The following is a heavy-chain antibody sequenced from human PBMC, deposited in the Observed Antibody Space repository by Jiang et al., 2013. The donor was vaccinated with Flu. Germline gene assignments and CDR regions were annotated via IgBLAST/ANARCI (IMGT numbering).Heavy chain of an antibody. V-gene: IGHV5-51*01. J-gene: IGHJ6*02. CDR3: GRWETVGATTIRHPQPAYYYYGMDV. Sequence: LVESGAEMKKSGESLKISCKGSDYSFTNNWIGWVRQMPGKGLEWMGIIYPGDSDTRYSPSFQGQVTISADKSISTAYLQWSSLKASDTAMYYCGRWETVGATTIRHPQPAYYYYGMDVWGQGTTVTVSS. CDR1: DYSFTNNW. D-gene: IGHD1-26*01. CDR2: IYPGDSDT.